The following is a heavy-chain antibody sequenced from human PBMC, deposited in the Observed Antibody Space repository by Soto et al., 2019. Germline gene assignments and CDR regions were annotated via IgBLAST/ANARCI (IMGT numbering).Heavy chain of an antibody. CDR1: AFTFSSYA. J-gene: IGHJ4*02. D-gene: IGHD6-19*01. Sequence: QVQLVESGGGVVQSGRSLRLSCAASAFTFSSYAMHWVRQAPGKGLEWVAVISYDGTNEYYADSVKGRFSISSDNSKNMLYLQTNSLRTEHTAVYYCARAVHGGWHDLDYWGQGTLVTVSS. CDR3: ARAVHGGWHDLDY. CDR2: ISYDGTNE. V-gene: IGHV3-30-3*01.